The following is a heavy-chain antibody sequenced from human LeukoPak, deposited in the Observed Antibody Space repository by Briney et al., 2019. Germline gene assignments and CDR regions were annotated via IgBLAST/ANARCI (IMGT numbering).Heavy chain of an antibody. Sequence: SETLSLTCTVSGGSISSYYWSWIRQPAGKGLEWIGRIYTSGSTNYSPSLKSRVTMSVDTSKNQFSLKLSSVTAADTAVYYCARVTYGFWSGYYDYYYYYMDVWGKGTTVTVSS. CDR2: IYTSGST. V-gene: IGHV4-4*07. CDR3: ARVTYGFWSGYYDYYYYYMDV. CDR1: GGSISSYY. J-gene: IGHJ6*03. D-gene: IGHD3-3*01.